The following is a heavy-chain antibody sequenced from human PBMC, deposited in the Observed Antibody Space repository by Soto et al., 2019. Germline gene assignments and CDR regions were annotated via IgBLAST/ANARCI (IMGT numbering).Heavy chain of an antibody. V-gene: IGHV3-48*01. CDR1: GFTFSSYS. D-gene: IGHD2-2*01. CDR3: AREGYCSSTSCQFLDY. CDR2: ISSSSSTI. Sequence: GSLRLSCAASGFTFSSYSMNWVRQAPGKGLEWVSYISSSSSTIYYADSVKGRFTISRDNAKNSLYLQMNSLRAEDTAVYYCAREGYCSSTSCQFLDYWGQGTLVTVSS. J-gene: IGHJ4*02.